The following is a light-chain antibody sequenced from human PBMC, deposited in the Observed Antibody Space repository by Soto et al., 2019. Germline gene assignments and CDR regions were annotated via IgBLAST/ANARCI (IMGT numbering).Light chain of an antibody. Sequence: EIVLTQSPGTLSLSPGERATLSCRASQSVSSSYLVWYQHKPGQAPRLLIHGASSRATGITDRFSGSGSGTDFTRTINRREPEDFAVYYCHQLGSSPWPVGQGTKEEI. V-gene: IGKV3-20*01. CDR2: GAS. J-gene: IGKJ1*01. CDR3: HQLGSSPWP. CDR1: QSVSSSY.